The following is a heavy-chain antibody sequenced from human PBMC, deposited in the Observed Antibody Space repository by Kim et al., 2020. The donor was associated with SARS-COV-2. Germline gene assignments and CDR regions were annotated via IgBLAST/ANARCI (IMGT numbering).Heavy chain of an antibody. Sequence: DQREGRFTITRDNAKNSLYLQMNSLRAEDTAVYYCARVTYYYDSAGGMDVWGQGTTVTVSS. J-gene: IGHJ6*02. D-gene: IGHD3-22*01. CDR3: ARVTYYYDSAGGMDV. V-gene: IGHV3-21*01.